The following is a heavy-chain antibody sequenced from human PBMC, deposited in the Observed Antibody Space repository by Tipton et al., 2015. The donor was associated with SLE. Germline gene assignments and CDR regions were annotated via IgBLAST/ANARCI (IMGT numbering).Heavy chain of an antibody. CDR1: GDSISSGYYY. CDR2: ISYSGST. J-gene: IGHJ6*03. CDR3: ASTRSTVPTRPNYYYYMDV. Sequence: TLSLTCTVSGDSISSGYYYWTWIRQHPGKGLEWIGYISYSGSTFYNPSLKSRLTMSVDTSKNQFSLRLSSVTAADTAVFYCASTRSTVPTRPNYYYYMDVWGKGTTVTVSS. D-gene: IGHD4-17*01. V-gene: IGHV4-31*03.